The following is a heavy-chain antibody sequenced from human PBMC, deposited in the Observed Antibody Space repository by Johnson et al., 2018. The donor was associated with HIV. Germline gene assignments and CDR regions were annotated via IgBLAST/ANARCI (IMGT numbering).Heavy chain of an antibody. Sequence: VQLVESGGGVVQPGRSLRLSCAASEFTFSSYAFHWVRQAPGKGLEWVSYISSSRSTIYYADSVKGRFTVSRDNSKNTLYLQMNSLRAEDTAVYYCARSNAFDIWGQGTMVTVSS. J-gene: IGHJ3*02. CDR3: ARSNAFDI. CDR1: EFTFSSYA. V-gene: IGHV3-48*01. CDR2: ISSSRSTI.